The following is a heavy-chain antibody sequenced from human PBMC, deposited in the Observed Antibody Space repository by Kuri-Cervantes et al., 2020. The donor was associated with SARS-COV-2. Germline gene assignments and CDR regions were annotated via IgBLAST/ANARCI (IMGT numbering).Heavy chain of an antibody. CDR1: GFTFSSYW. V-gene: IGHV3-74*01. CDR2: INSDGSST. D-gene: IGHD6-6*01. J-gene: IGHJ6*02. CDR3: AKDPYSSSATNYYYYYGMDV. Sequence: ETLSLTCAASGFTFSSYWMHWVRQAPGKGLVWVTRINSDGSSTSYADSVKGRFTISRDNSKNTLYLQMNSLRAEDTAVYYCAKDPYSSSATNYYYYYGMDVWGQGTTVTVSS.